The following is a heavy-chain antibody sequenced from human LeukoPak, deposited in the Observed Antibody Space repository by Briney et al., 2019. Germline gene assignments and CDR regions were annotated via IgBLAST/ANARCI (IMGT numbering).Heavy chain of an antibody. CDR3: ARAPITSPFYFDY. D-gene: IGHD2-2*01. J-gene: IGHJ4*02. Sequence: PGGSLRLSCTASGFVFDEHGMTWVRHVPGKGLEWVSGINWSGKSTSYGDPVTGLFTISRDNAKNSLSLQMDSLRAEDTALYYCARAPITSPFYFDYWGQGTLVTVSS. CDR2: INWSGKST. V-gene: IGHV3-20*04. CDR1: GFVFDEHG.